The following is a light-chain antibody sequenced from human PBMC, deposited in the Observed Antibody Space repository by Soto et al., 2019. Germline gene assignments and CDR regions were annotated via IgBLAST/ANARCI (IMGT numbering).Light chain of an antibody. CDR2: EAS. CDR3: QQYNSYSWT. V-gene: IGKV1-5*03. CDR1: QNINNW. J-gene: IGKJ1*01. Sequence: DIHPTQSPYTLSAYVRDRVTITCRASQNINNWLAWYQQKPGKAPNLLIYEASSLESGVPSRFGGSRSGTEFTLTISSLQPEDFATYYCQQYNSYSWTVGQGTKVDTK.